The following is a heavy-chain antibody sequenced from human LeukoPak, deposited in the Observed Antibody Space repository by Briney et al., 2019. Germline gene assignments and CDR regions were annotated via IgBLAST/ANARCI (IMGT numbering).Heavy chain of an antibody. Sequence: GGSLRLSCAASGFTFSSYAMHWVRQAPGKGLEWMAVISYDGSNKYYADSVKGRFTISRDNSKNTLYLQMNSLRAEDTAVYYCASGLVGATRGDYWGQGTLVTVSS. CDR2: ISYDGSNK. CDR3: ASGLVGATRGDY. V-gene: IGHV3-30-3*01. CDR1: GFTFSSYA. J-gene: IGHJ4*02. D-gene: IGHD1-26*01.